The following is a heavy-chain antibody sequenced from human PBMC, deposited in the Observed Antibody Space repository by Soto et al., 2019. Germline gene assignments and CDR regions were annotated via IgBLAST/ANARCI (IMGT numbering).Heavy chain of an antibody. V-gene: IGHV3-23*01. CDR2: ISRSDDRT. J-gene: IGHJ4*02. CDR3: AKSRDVINFGAKPLAFDF. Sequence: EIQLLQSGGGLVQPGGALRLSCAASGFTFSIYPMNWVRQAPGKGLEWVSGISRSDDRTYYGHAVKGRFSISRDNSKTTLYCQMNGLRAEDSVVYFCAKSRDVINFGAKPLAFDFWGQGTLV. CDR1: GFTFSIYP. D-gene: IGHD3-10*01.